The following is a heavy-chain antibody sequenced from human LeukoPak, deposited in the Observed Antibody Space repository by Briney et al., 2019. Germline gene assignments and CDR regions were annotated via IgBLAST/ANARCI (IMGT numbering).Heavy chain of an antibody. V-gene: IGHV3-33*01. J-gene: IGHJ3*02. Sequence: GRSLRLSCSASGFTFSSYGMHWVRQAPGKGLEYVAVIWYDGSNKYYADSVKGRFTISRDNSKNTLYLQMNSLRAEDTAVYYCAREDSAADDAFDIWGQGTMVTVSS. CDR2: IWYDGSNK. D-gene: IGHD6-13*01. CDR1: GFTFSSYG. CDR3: AREDSAADDAFDI.